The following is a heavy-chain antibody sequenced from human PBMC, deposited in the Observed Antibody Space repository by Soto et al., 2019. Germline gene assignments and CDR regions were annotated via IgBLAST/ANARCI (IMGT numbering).Heavy chain of an antibody. J-gene: IGHJ3*02. CDR3: ARRSIFTWSDAFDI. V-gene: IGHV1-46*01. CDR1: GYTFTSYY. CDR2: INPSGGIT. D-gene: IGHD3-3*01. Sequence: QVELVQSGAEVKKPGASVKVSCKAAGYTFTSYYMHWVRQAPGQGLEWMGFINPSGGITTYAQKFQARVTMTSDTSTSTAYMELRTLKSEDTAVYYCARRSIFTWSDAFDIWGQGTMVTVSA.